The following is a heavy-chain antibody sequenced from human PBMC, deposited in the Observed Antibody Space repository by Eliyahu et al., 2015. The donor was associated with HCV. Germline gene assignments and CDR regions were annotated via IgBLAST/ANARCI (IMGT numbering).Heavy chain of an antibody. D-gene: IGHD4-11*01. CDR2: ITSSRNYI. CDR1: GFTFSTYT. CDR3: ASEAYSNLYYYYYYMDV. Sequence: ELQLVESGGGLVKPGGSLRLSCAASGFTFSTYTMNWVRQAPGKGLEWVSSITSSRNYIYYADSVRGRFTISRDNAKNSLYLQMSSLRAEDTAIYYCASEAYSNLYYYYYYMDVWGKGTTVTVSS. V-gene: IGHV3-21*02. J-gene: IGHJ6*03.